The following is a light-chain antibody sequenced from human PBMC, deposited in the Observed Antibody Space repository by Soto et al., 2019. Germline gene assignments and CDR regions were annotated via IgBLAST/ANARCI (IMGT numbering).Light chain of an antibody. CDR2: GAS. CDR1: QSVSSSY. CDR3: KQRSNWPRT. J-gene: IGKJ1*01. V-gene: IGKV3D-20*02. Sequence: EIVLTQSPGTLSLSPGERATLSCRASQSVSSSYLAWYQQKPGQAPRLLIYGASSRATGIPDRFSGSGSGTDFTLAIRSLEPEDFAVYYCKQRSNWPRTFGQGTKVDIK.